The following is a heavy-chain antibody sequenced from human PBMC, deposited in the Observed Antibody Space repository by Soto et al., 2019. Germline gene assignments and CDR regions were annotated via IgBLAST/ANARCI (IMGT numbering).Heavy chain of an antibody. J-gene: IGHJ6*02. V-gene: IGHV3-30*18. Sequence: QVQLVESGGGVVQPGRSLRLSCAASGFTFSSYGMHWVRQAPGKGLEWVAVISYDVSNEYYADSVKGRFTISRDNSKHTLSLQMNSLRAEDTAVYYWVKEHGSGSYYWYFYGMDVWGQGTTVTVSS. CDR1: GFTFSSYG. CDR2: ISYDVSNE. CDR3: VKEHGSGSYYWYFYGMDV. D-gene: IGHD3-10*01.